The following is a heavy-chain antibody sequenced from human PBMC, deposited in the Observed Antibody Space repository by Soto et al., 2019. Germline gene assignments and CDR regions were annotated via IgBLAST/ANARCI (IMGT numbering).Heavy chain of an antibody. V-gene: IGHV3-11*06. D-gene: IGHD3-10*01. CDR3: ARGGGYYGSGSYDADYYYYGMDV. J-gene: IGHJ6*02. CDR2: ISSSSSYT. Sequence: QVQLVESGGGLVKPGGSLRLSCAASGFTFSDYYMSWIRQAPGKGLEWVSYISSSSSYTNYADSVKGRFTISRDNAKNSLYLQMNSLRAEDTAVYYCARGGGYYGSGSYDADYYYYGMDVWGQGTTVTVSS. CDR1: GFTFSDYY.